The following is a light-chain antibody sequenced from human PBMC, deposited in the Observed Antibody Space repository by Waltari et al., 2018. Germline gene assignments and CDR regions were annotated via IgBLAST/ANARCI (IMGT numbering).Light chain of an antibody. CDR2: GAS. Sequence: EVVMTQSPATLSVSSGERATLSCRASQSVSSNLAWYQQKPGQAPRLLIYGASPRATGIPAKFSGNGSGTEVTLTISSLQSEDFAVSYSQQYNNWPPLTFGGVTKVELK. CDR3: QQYNNWPPLT. J-gene: IGKJ4*01. CDR1: QSVSSN. V-gene: IGKV3-15*01.